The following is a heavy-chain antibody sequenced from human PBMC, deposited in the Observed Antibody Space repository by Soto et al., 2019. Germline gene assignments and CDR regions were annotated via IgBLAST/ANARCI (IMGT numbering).Heavy chain of an antibody. J-gene: IGHJ5*02. CDR2: ISSSSSYI. Sequence: PGESMLLSWAASGFTFSSYSMNWVRPAQGKGLEWVSSISSSSSYIYYADSVKGRFTISRDNSKNTLYLQMNSLRAEDTAVYYCARDKANYYDSSGYFPWFDPWGQGTLVTVSS. CDR3: ARDKANYYDSSGYFPWFDP. D-gene: IGHD3-22*01. CDR1: GFTFSSYS. V-gene: IGHV3-21*01.